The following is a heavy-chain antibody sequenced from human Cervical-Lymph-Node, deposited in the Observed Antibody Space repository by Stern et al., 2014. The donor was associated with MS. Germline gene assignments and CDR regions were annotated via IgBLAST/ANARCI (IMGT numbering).Heavy chain of an antibody. D-gene: IGHD2-21*01. CDR1: GFAVSRGY. V-gene: IGHV3-53*01. Sequence: EVQLVESGGGLVQPGGSLRLSCEGSGFAVSRGYMNWVRQAPGKGLEWVSIIYTGGSTYYADSVKGRFTISRDHSNNTVFLQMNNLRVEDTAVYYCARGDIAIVPVYSYGMDVWGQGTTVTVSS. J-gene: IGHJ6*02. CDR3: ARGDIAIVPVYSYGMDV. CDR2: IYTGGST.